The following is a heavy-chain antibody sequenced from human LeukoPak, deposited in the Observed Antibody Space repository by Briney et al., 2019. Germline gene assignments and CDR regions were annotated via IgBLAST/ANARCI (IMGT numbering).Heavy chain of an antibody. Sequence: GGSLRLSCAASGFTFSSYAMSWVRQAPGKGLVWVSRINDVGSSTTYADSVKGRFTISRDNAKNTLYLQMNSLSAEDTAVYYCAREVSGSSYFDYWGQGTQVTVSS. D-gene: IGHD1-26*01. CDR2: INDVGSST. J-gene: IGHJ4*02. V-gene: IGHV3-74*01. CDR3: AREVSGSSYFDY. CDR1: GFTFSSYA.